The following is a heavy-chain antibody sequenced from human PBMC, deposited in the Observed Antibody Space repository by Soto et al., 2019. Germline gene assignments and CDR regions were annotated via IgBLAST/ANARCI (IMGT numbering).Heavy chain of an antibody. V-gene: IGHV5-10-1*01. CDR3: ARSESIARKWFDP. CDR2: IDPVDSYA. J-gene: IGHJ5*02. Sequence: PGESLKISCKGSGFSFTNYWISWVRQMPGKGLEWMGNIDPVDSYANYSPSFQGHVTFSVDTSISTAYLQWSSLKASDTAMYFCARSESIARKWFDPWDQGTLVTVSS. CDR1: GFSFTNYW. D-gene: IGHD6-13*01.